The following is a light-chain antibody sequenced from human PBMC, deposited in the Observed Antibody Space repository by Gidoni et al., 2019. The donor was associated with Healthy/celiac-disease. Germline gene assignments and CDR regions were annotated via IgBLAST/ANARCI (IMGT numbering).Light chain of an antibody. CDR3: SSYTSSSTAV. CDR2: DVS. V-gene: IGLV2-14*03. CDR1: SSDVGGYNY. J-gene: IGLJ7*01. Sequence: QSALTQPASVSGSPGPSITISCTGTSSDVGGYNYVSWYQQHPGKAPKLMIYDVSNRPSGVSNRFSGSKSGNTASLTISGLQAEDEADYYCSSYTSSSTAVFGGGTQLTVL.